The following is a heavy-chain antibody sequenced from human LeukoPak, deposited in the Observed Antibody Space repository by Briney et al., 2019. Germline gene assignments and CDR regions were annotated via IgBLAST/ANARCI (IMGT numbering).Heavy chain of an antibody. CDR2: TRSSNGHI. CDR1: GFTFTSYS. D-gene: IGHD3-3*02. J-gene: IGHJ4*02. Sequence: GGSLRLSCAASGFTFTSYSMNWVRQAPGKGLEWVSITRSSNGHIYYADSVKGRFTISRDKAKKSLYLQMNSLRAGDTAVYYCARGEGPSTLDYWGQGTLVTVSS. V-gene: IGHV3-21*01. CDR3: ARGEGPSTLDY.